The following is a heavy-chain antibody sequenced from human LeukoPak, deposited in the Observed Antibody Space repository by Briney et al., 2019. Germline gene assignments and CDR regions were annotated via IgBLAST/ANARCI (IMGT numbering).Heavy chain of an antibody. J-gene: IGHJ3*02. Sequence: SETLSLTCAVYGGSFSGYYWSWIRQPPGKGLEWIGEINHSGSTNYNPSLKSRVTISVDTSKNQFSLKLSSVTAADTAVYYCARGRVRHAFDIWGQGTMVTVSA. CDR3: ARGRVRHAFDI. V-gene: IGHV4-34*01. CDR2: INHSGST. CDR1: GGSFSGYY.